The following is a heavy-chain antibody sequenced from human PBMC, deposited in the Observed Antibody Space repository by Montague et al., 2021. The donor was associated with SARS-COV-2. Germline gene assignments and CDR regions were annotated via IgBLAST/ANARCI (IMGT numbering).Heavy chain of an antibody. CDR1: GGSITRNHY. CDR2: IYYSGTT. D-gene: IGHD3-10*01. CDR3: ARPLVRGVPKAFDI. Sequence: TLSLTGTVSGGSITRNHYWGWIRQPPGKGLEWVGNIYYSGTTFINPSLESRVTISVDASKNQFSLNLTSVTAADTAVYYCARPLVRGVPKAFDIWGQGALFIVSS. V-gene: IGHV4-39*01. J-gene: IGHJ3*02.